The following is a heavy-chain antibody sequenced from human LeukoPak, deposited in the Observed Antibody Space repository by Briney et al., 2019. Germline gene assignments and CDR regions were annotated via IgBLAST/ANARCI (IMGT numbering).Heavy chain of an antibody. CDR3: ARNAFDF. CDR1: GFTFNTYS. V-gene: IGHV3-7*01. J-gene: IGHJ3*01. Sequence: PGGSLRLSCVASGFTFNTYSMHWVRQAPGKGLEWVANIKQDGSEKYYVDSVKGRFTISRDNAKNSLYLQISSLRAEDTAVYYCARNAFDFWGQGTMVTVSS. CDR2: IKQDGSEK.